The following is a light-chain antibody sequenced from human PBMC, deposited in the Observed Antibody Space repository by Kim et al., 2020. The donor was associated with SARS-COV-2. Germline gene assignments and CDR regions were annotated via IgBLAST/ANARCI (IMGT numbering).Light chain of an antibody. CDR1: KSVSSY. CDR2: DAS. J-gene: IGKJ1*01. CDR3: QQRSNWPRT. V-gene: IGKV3-11*01. Sequence: LAPGESATNSCRASKSVSSYLAWYQQKPGQAPRLLIYDASNRATGIPARLSGSGSGTDFNLTISGLEPEDFAVYYCQQRSNWPRTFGQGTKVDIK.